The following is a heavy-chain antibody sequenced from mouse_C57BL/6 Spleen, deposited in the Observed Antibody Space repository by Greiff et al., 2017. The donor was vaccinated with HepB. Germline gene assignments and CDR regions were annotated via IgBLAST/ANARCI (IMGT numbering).Heavy chain of an antibody. J-gene: IGHJ2*01. CDR3: TRCYDGLWDY. Sequence: QVQLKESGAELVRPGASVTLSCKASGYTFTDYEMHWVKQTPVHGLEWIGAIDPETGGTAYNQKFKGKAILTADKSSSTAYMELRSLTSEDSAVYYCTRCYDGLWDYWGQGTTLTVSS. V-gene: IGHV1-15*01. D-gene: IGHD2-3*01. CDR2: IDPETGGT. CDR1: GYTFTDYE.